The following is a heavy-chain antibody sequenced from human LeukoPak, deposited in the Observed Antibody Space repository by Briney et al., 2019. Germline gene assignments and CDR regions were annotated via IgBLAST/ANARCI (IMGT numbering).Heavy chain of an antibody. D-gene: IGHD3-3*01. Sequence: GGSLRLSCAASGFTFSRYWMSWVRQAPGKGLEWVANIKQDGSEKYYVDSVKGRFTISRDNAKNSLYLQMNSLRAEDTAIYYCVRVSITIFGVIRYYMDVWGKGTTVTVSS. CDR3: VRVSITIFGVIRYYMDV. J-gene: IGHJ6*03. CDR2: IKQDGSEK. CDR1: GFTFSRYW. V-gene: IGHV3-7*01.